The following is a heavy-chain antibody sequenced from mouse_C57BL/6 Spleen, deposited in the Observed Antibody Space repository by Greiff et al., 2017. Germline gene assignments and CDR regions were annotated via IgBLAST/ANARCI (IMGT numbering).Heavy chain of an antibody. D-gene: IGHD1-1*01. V-gene: IGHV1-82*01. CDR3: ANYYGSSSYAMDF. Sequence: QVQLQQSGPELVKPGASVKISCKASGYAFSSSWMNWVKQRPGKGLEWIGRIYLGDGDTNYNGKLKGKATLTADIASSTAYMQLSSLTSDDSAVYFCANYYGSSSYAMDFWGQGTSVTVSS. CDR1: GYAFSSSW. J-gene: IGHJ4*01. CDR2: IYLGDGDT.